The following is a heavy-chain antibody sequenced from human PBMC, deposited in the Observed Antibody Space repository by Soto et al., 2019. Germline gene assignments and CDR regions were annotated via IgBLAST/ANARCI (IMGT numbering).Heavy chain of an antibody. D-gene: IGHD6-19*01. V-gene: IGHV3-30*03. Sequence: QVQLVESGGGVVQPGRSLGLSCAVSGFTFSNYGMHWVRQAPGKGLEWVTVITFDGKVKFYADSVKGRFTISRDNSKNTLYLQMNSLRLDDTAVYYCAIDITPRSSNGLPFDSWGQGTLVTVSS. J-gene: IGHJ4*02. CDR2: ITFDGKVK. CDR3: AIDITPRSSNGLPFDS. CDR1: GFTFSNYG.